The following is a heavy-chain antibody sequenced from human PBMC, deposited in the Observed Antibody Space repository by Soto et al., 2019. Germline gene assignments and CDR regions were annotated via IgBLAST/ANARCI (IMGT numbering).Heavy chain of an antibody. CDR1: GYTFTGYY. J-gene: IGHJ3*02. D-gene: IGHD5-18*01. V-gene: IGHV1-2*04. CDR3: ARGLVDTASTHGFDI. Sequence: ASVKVSCKASGYTFTGYYMHWVRQAPGQGLEWMGWINPNSGGTNYAQKFQGWVTMTRDTSISTAYLQWSSLKASDTAMYYCARGLVDTASTHGFDIWGQGTMVTVSS. CDR2: INPNSGGT.